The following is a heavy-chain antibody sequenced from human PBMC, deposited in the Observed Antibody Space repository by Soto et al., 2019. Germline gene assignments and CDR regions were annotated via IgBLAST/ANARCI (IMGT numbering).Heavy chain of an antibody. CDR2: IKSKSDGGTT. CDR1: SVSDGW. CDR3: TTSSAAYYYGMDV. J-gene: IGHJ6*02. V-gene: IGHV3-15*07. D-gene: IGHD6-13*01. Sequence: SVSDGWMNWVRQAPGKGLERVGRIKSKSDGGTTDYAAPVKGRFTISRDDSKTPLYLQMNSLKTEDTAVYYCTTSSAAYYYGMDVWGQGTTVTVSS.